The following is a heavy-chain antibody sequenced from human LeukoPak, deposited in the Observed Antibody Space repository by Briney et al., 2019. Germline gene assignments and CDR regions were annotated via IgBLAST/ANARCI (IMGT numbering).Heavy chain of an antibody. D-gene: IGHD3-10*01. CDR3: ARDYGSGSSYYFDY. CDR1: GFTFSSYG. Sequence: QPGGSLRLSCAASGFTFSSYGMPWVRQAPGKGLEWVAVIWYDGSNKYYADSVKGRFTISRDNSKNTLYLQMNSLRAEDTAVYYCARDYGSGSSYYFDYWGQGTLVTVSS. CDR2: IWYDGSNK. V-gene: IGHV3-33*01. J-gene: IGHJ4*02.